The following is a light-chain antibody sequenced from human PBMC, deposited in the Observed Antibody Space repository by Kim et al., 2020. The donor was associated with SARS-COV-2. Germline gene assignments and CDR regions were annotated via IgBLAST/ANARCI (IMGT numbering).Light chain of an antibody. CDR2: DSS. CDR1: QDISKY. CDR3: QQYDNLPPLT. V-gene: IGKV1-33*01. J-gene: IGKJ4*01. Sequence: ASVGDRVTITCQASQDISKYLNWYQQKPGKAPELLIYDSSTLETGVPSRFRGNGSGTHYTFTITSLQPEDIATYYCQQYDNLPPLTFGGGTKVEI.